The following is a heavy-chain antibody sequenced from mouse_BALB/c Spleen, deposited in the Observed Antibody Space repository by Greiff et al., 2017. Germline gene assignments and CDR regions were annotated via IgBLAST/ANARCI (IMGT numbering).Heavy chain of an antibody. J-gene: IGHJ4*01. CDR1: GFTFSDYY. CDR3: AREGDSSRAMDY. V-gene: IGHV5-4*02. D-gene: IGHD3-2*01. CDR2: ISDGGSYT. Sequence: EVQRVESGGGLVKPGGSLKLSCAASGFTFSDYYMYWVRQTPEKRLEWVATISDGGSYTYYPDSVKGRFTISRDNAKNNLYLQMSSLKSEDTAMYYCAREGDSSRAMDYWGQGTSVTVSS.